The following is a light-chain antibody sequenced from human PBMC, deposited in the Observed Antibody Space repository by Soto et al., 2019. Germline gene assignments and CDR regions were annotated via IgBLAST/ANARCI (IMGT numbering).Light chain of an antibody. Sequence: QSVLTQPASVSGSPGQSITISCTGTSSDVGTYKYVSWYQQHPGKAPKLMIYDVSNRPSGVSNRFSGSKSGNTASLTISGLQAEDEADYYCNSYTTSRTLVFGSGTKVTLL. CDR1: SSDVGTYKY. V-gene: IGLV2-14*03. CDR3: NSYTTSRTLV. CDR2: DVS. J-gene: IGLJ1*01.